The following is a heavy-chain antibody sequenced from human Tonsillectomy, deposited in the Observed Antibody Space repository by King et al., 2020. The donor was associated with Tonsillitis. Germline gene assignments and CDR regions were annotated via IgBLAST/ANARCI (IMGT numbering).Heavy chain of an antibody. CDR2: ITSSSNYI. V-gene: IGHV3-21*01. J-gene: IGHJ3*01. CDR3: ARVWVGRGVCCFYY. Sequence: VQLVESGGGLVKPGGSLRLSCAASGFTFSSYSLHWVRQAPGKGLEWVSSITSSSNYIYYADSMEGRCTISRDNAKNSLYLQMNSLRVEDTAMYYCARVWVGRGVCCFYYWGQRTMVTVSS. D-gene: IGHD3-10*01. CDR1: GFTFSSYS.